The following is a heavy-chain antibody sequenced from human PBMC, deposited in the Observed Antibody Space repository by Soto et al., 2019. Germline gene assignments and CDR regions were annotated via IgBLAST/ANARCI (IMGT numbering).Heavy chain of an antibody. J-gene: IGHJ6*02. D-gene: IGHD1-20*01. Sequence: AGSMKLSSAASGVTVSSNYIGWVRQAPGKGLEWVSVIYSGGSTYYADSVKGRFTISRDNSKNTLYLQMNSLRAEDTAVYYCAREERYNWNYRYYGMDVWGQGTTVNVS. CDR3: AREERYNWNYRYYGMDV. CDR2: IYSGGST. CDR1: GVTVSSNY. V-gene: IGHV3-53*01.